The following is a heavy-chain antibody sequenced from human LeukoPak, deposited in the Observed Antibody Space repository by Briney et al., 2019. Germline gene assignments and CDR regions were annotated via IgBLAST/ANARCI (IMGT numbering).Heavy chain of an antibody. Sequence: SVKVPCKASGGTFSSYAISWVRQAPGQGLEWMGGIIPIFGTANYAQKFQGRVTITTDESTSTAYMELSSLRSEDTAVYYCAREPVVSGYYFYFDYWGQGTLVTASS. V-gene: IGHV1-69*05. CDR2: IIPIFGTA. CDR1: GGTFSSYA. CDR3: AREPVVSGYYFYFDY. J-gene: IGHJ4*02. D-gene: IGHD3-22*01.